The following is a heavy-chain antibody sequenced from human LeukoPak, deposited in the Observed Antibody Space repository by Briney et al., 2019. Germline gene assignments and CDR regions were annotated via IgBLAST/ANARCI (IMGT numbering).Heavy chain of an antibody. CDR3: ARASRDSSTWSHYHYYAVDV. CDR1: GFAFSRHG. CDR2: IMYDGSKK. D-gene: IGHD6-13*01. Sequence: GESLRLSCAASGFAFSRHGIHWVRQAPGKGLEWVAFIMYDGSKKFYADSVKGRFTISRDNSKNTLYLQMNSLRGDDTAVYFCARASRDSSTWSHYHYYAVDVWGQGTTVTVSS. J-gene: IGHJ6*02. V-gene: IGHV3-30*02.